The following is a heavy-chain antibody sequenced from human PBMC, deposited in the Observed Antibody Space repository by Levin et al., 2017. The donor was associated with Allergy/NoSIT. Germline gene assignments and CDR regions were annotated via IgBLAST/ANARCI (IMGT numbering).Heavy chain of an antibody. CDR3: ARDEGYYGSGSYYSDY. Sequence: SETLSLTCTVSGGSISSGDYYWSWIRQPPGKGLEWIGYIYYSGSTYYNPSLKSRVTISVDTSKNQFSLKLSSVTAADTAVYYCARDEGYYGSGSYYSDYWGQGTLVTVSS. CDR1: GGSISSGDYY. CDR2: IYYSGST. J-gene: IGHJ4*02. V-gene: IGHV4-30-4*01. D-gene: IGHD3-10*01.